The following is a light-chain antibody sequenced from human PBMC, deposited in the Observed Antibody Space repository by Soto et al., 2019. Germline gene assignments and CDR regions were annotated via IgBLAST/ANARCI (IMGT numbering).Light chain of an antibody. Sequence: QSVLTQPASVSGSPGQSITISCTGTSTDVGRYNYVSWYQQHPGKAPKLMVYDVSNRPSWVSNRFSGSKSGITASLTISGLQADYETDYYCTSYTSDSTYVFGPVTMVTVL. CDR1: STDVGRYNY. CDR3: TSYTSDSTYV. CDR2: DVS. V-gene: IGLV2-14*01. J-gene: IGLJ1*01.